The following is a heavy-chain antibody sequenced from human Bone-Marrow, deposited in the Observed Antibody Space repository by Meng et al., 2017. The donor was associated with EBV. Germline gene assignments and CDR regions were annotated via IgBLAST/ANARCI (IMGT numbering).Heavy chain of an antibody. CDR1: GYTFTSYD. V-gene: IGHV1-8*01. CDR2: MNPNSGNT. CDR3: ARGDSSGYYYFDY. J-gene: IGHJ4*02. Sequence: QGQMVPSGAEVKRTGASVKDSWKASGYTFTSYDINWVRQATGQGLEWMGWMNPNSGNTGYAQKFQGRVTITADKSTSTAYMELSSLRSEDTAVYYCARGDSSGYYYFDYWGQGTLVTVSS. D-gene: IGHD3-22*01.